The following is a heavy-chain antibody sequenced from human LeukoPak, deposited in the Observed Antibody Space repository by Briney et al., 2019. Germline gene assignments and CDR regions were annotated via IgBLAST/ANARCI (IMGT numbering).Heavy chain of an antibody. Sequence: GGSLRLSCAASGFTVSSNYTSWVRQAPGKGLEWVSVIYSGGSTYYADSVKGRFTISRDNSKNTLYLQMNSLRAEDTAVYYCARTSSSSSFYYYYYYMDVWGKGTTVTVSS. J-gene: IGHJ6*03. V-gene: IGHV3-53*01. CDR2: IYSGGST. CDR3: ARTSSSSSFYYYYYYMDV. D-gene: IGHD6-6*01. CDR1: GFTVSSNY.